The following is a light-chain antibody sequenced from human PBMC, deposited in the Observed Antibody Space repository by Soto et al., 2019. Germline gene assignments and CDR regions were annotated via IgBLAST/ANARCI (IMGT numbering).Light chain of an antibody. CDR3: ISFAGSNNFPYV. Sequence: QSALTQPRSASGPPGQSVTISCTGTSSDVGAYDYVSWYQQHPGKAPKLMIYEINKRPSGVPDLFSGSKSGNTVSLTVSGLQAEDEADYYCISFAGSNNFPYVFGTGTKGTVL. V-gene: IGLV2-8*01. J-gene: IGLJ1*01. CDR1: SSDVGAYDY. CDR2: EIN.